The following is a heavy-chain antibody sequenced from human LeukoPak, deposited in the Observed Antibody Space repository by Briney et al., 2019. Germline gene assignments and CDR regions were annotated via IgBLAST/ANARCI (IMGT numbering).Heavy chain of an antibody. V-gene: IGHV3-11*01. CDR3: ARVGIVATIYHYYYYGMDV. CDR1: GFTFSDYY. CDR2: ISSSCSTI. D-gene: IGHD5-12*01. J-gene: IGHJ6*02. Sequence: GSLRLSCAGSGFTFSDYYMSWVRQAPGKGLEWVSYISSSCSTIYYADSVKGRFTISRDNAKNSLYLQMNSLRAEDTAVYYCARVGIVATIYHYYYYGMDVWGQGTTVTVSS.